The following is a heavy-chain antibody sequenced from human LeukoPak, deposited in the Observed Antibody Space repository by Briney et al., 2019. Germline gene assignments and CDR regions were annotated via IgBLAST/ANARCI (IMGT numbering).Heavy chain of an antibody. CDR1: GFSFSNHW. J-gene: IGHJ4*02. D-gene: IGHD1-26*01. V-gene: IGHV3-7*05. CDR3: ARDGTFRLDY. CDR2: IKQDGSDK. Sequence: GGSLRRSCAASGFSFSNHWMTWVRQAPGKGLEWVANIKQDGSDKNHVDSVKGRFTISRDNAKNTLYLQMNSLRAEDTALYYCARDGTFRLDYWGQGTLVTVSS.